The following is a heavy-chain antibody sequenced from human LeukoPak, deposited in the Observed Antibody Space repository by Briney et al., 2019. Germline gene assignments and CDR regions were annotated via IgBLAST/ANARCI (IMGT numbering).Heavy chain of an antibody. Sequence: GGSLRLSCAASGFTFSSYAMHWVRQAPGKGLEWVAVISYDGSNKYYADSVKGRFTISRDNSKNTLYLQMNSLRAEDTAVYYCARADFWSGYYNMGWGQGTLVTVSS. D-gene: IGHD3-3*01. CDR3: ARADFWSGYYNMG. CDR2: ISYDGSNK. J-gene: IGHJ4*02. V-gene: IGHV3-30-3*01. CDR1: GFTFSSYA.